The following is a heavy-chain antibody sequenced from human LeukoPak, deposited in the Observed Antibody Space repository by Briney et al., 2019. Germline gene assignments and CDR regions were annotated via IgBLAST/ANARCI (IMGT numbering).Heavy chain of an antibody. J-gene: IGHJ4*02. D-gene: IGHD3-22*01. CDR2: IAGSDTTT. CDR1: GFAFSAYE. Sequence: GGSLRLSCAASGFAFSAYEMNWVRQAPGKGLEWVSCIAGSDTTTYYADSVRGRFTISRDNAKSSLYLQMNSLRAEDTALYYCTTLGYHLDSWGKGTLVTVSS. V-gene: IGHV3-48*03. CDR3: TTLGYHLDS.